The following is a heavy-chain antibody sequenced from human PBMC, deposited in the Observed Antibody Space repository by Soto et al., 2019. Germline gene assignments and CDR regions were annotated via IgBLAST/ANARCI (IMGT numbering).Heavy chain of an antibody. V-gene: IGHV5-10-1*01. J-gene: IGHJ6*02. CDR3: ARQFDYYSNPLRTSYGMDV. D-gene: IGHD4-4*01. CDR1: GYSFTSYW. CDR2: IDPSDSYT. Sequence: GESLKISCKGSGYSFTSYWISWVRQMPGKGLEWMGRIDPSDSYTNYSPSFQGHVTISADKSISTAYLQWSSLKASDTAMYYCARQFDYYSNPLRTSYGMDVWGQGATVTVSS.